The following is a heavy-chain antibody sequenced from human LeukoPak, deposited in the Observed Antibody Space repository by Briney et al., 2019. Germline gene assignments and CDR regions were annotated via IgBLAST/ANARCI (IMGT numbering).Heavy chain of an antibody. V-gene: IGHV4-61*01. CDR1: GGSVSSGSYY. CDR3: ARGLYSGSYPDAFDI. CDR2: IYYSGST. D-gene: IGHD1-26*01. Sequence: SETLSLTCTVSGGSVSSGSYYWSWIRQPPGKGLEWIGYIYYSGSTNYNPSLKSRVTISVDTSKNQFSLKLSSVTAADTAVYYCARGLYSGSYPDAFDIWGQGTMVTVSP. J-gene: IGHJ3*02.